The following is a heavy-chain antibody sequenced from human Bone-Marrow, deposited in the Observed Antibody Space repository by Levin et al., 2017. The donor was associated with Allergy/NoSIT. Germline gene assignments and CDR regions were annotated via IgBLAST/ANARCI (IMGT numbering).Heavy chain of an antibody. J-gene: IGHJ4*02. V-gene: IGHV3-64D*06. CDR3: VKDALESIPGDC. Sequence: PGGSLRLSCSASGFSFSNYVMHWVRQAPGKGLEYVSAITEIGTNTYYADSVRGRFTISRDNSRNTLYLQMTSLRPEDTAIYYCVKDALESIPGDCWGQGTLVTVSS. CDR1: GFSFSNYV. CDR2: ITEIGTNT. D-gene: IGHD2-2*02.